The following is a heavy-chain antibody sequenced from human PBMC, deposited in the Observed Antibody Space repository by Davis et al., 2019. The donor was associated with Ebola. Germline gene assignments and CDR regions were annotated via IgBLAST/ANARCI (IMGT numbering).Heavy chain of an antibody. CDR3: ARSRGSTVTPFDY. V-gene: IGHV3-48*02. CDR1: GFSFSSYR. Sequence: PGGSLRLSCAASGFSFSSYRMNWVRQAPGKGLEWVSYISSSSPTIYFADSVKGRFTISRDNAKDSLYLQMTSLRDEDTAVYYCARSRGSTVTPFDYWGQGTLVTVSS. D-gene: IGHD4-17*01. J-gene: IGHJ4*02. CDR2: ISSSSPTI.